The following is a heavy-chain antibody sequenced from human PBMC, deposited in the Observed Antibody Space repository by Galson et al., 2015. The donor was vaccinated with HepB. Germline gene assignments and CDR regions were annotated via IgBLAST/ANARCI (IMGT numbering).Heavy chain of an antibody. CDR1: GYTFTSYY. Sequence: VKVSCKASGYTFTSYYMHWVRQAPGQGLEWMGIINPSGGSTSYAQKFQGRVTMTRDTSTSTVYMELSSLRSEDTAVYYCARSPSGAAAGDNWFDPWGQGTLVTVSS. J-gene: IGHJ5*02. V-gene: IGHV1-46*01. D-gene: IGHD6-13*01. CDR3: ARSPSGAAAGDNWFDP. CDR2: INPSGGST.